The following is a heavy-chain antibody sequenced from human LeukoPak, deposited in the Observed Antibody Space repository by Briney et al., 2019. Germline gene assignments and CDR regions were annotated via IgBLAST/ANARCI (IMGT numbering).Heavy chain of an antibody. CDR3: ARAGHYDFNYFDP. V-gene: IGHV1-2*02. CDR2: IKPNSGGT. J-gene: IGHJ5*02. CDR1: GYTFTAYY. D-gene: IGHD4-11*01. Sequence: ASEKVSCKASGYTFTAYYIHWVRQAPGQGLEWMGWIKPNSGGTKFAQKFQGRVTMTRDTSISTAYMDLSRLRSDDTAVYYCARAGHYDFNYFDPWGQGTLVTVSS.